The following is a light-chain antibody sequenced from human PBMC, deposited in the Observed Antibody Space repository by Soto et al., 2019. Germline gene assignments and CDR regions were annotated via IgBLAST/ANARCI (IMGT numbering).Light chain of an antibody. V-gene: IGLV6-57*03. J-gene: IGLJ1*01. CDR1: SGSIASNY. CDR2: EDN. CDR3: QSYDSSSPCYV. Sequence: FMLTQPHSVSESPGKTVTISCTRSSGSIASNYVQWYQQRPGSAPTTVIYEDNQRPSGVPDRFSGSMDSSSNSASLSISGLKTEDEADYSCQSYDSSSPCYVFGTGTKVTVL.